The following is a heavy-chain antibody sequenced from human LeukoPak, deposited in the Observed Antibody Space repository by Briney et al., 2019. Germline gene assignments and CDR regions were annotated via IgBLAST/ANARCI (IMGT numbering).Heavy chain of an antibody. V-gene: IGHV4-59*01. J-gene: IGHJ1*01. Sequence: PSETLSLTCTVSGGSISSYYWSWIRQPPGKGLEWIGYIYYSGSTNYNPSLKSRVTISVDTSKNQFSLTLSSVTAADTAVYYCARAREGPYFQHWGQGTLVTVSS. CDR1: GGSISSYY. CDR2: IYYSGST. CDR3: ARAREGPYFQH.